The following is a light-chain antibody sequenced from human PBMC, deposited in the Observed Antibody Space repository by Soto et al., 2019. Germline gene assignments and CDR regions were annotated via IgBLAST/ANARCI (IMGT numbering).Light chain of an antibody. CDR2: AAS. J-gene: IGKJ1*01. CDR1: QDIGNY. CDR3: QKYKSAPWT. V-gene: IGKV1-27*01. Sequence: DIQMTQSPSSLSASVGDRVTITCRASQDIGNYLAWYQQKPGKVPKLLIYAASTLQSGVPSRFSGSGSGTDFTLTISSLQPEDVATYYCQKYKSAPWTFGQGTKVEIK.